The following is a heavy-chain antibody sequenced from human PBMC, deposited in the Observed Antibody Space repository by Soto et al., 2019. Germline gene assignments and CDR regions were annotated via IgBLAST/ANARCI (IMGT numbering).Heavy chain of an antibody. CDR1: GFTFDDYG. J-gene: IGHJ4*02. Sequence: PGGSLRLSCAASGFTFDDYGMRWARQAPGKGLEWVSGVNWNGGSTGYADSVKGRFTISRDNAKNSLYLQMNSLRAEDTAFYYCVRGASLNFDYWGQGTLVTVSS. CDR3: VRGASLNFDY. D-gene: IGHD1-26*01. V-gene: IGHV3-20*04. CDR2: VNWNGGST.